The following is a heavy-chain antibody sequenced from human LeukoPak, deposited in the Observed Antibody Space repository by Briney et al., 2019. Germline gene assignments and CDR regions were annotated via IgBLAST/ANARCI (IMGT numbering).Heavy chain of an antibody. CDR3: ARGLPVYSSGWYFDF. D-gene: IGHD6-19*01. CDR1: GFSLSGYN. V-gene: IGHV3-48*04. CDR2: ISSSSSTL. Sequence: GGSLRLSCAASGFSLSGYNMNWVRQAPGKGLEWVSYISSSSSTLHYADSVRSRFTISRDNAKDSLYLQMNSLRAEDTAVYYCARGLPVYSSGWYFDFWGQGTLVTVSS. J-gene: IGHJ4*02.